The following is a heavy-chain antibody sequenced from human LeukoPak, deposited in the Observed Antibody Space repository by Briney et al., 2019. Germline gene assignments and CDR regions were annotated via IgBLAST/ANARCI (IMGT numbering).Heavy chain of an antibody. CDR1: GGSISSYY. J-gene: IGHJ4*02. Sequence: SETLSLTCTVSGGSISSYYWSWIRQPPGKGLEWIGYIYHSGSTYYNPSLKSRVTISVDRSKNQFSLKLSSVTAADTAVYYCAREGDYWGQGTLVTVSS. CDR3: AREGDY. CDR2: IYHSGST. V-gene: IGHV4-59*12.